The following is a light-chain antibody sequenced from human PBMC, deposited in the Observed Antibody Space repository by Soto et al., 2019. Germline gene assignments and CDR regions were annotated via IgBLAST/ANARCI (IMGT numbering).Light chain of an antibody. CDR1: QSVSSSY. J-gene: IGKJ2*01. CDR3: QLYGNSPPYT. V-gene: IGKV3-20*01. Sequence: EIVLTQSPGTPPLSPGERATLSCRASQSVSSSYLAWYQQKPGQAPRLLLYCASSRPTGIPDRFSGSGSGTDFTLTISRLEPEDFAVYYCQLYGNSPPYTFGQVTKLEIK. CDR2: CAS.